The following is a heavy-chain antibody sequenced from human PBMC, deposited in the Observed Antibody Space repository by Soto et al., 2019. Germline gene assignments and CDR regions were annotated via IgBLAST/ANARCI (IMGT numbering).Heavy chain of an antibody. Sequence: PSETLSLTCTVSGSSISSYYWSWIRQPPGKGLEWIGYIYYSGSTNYNPSLKSRVTISVDTSKNQFSLKLSSVTAADTAVYYCARVGSGEDYYYYGMDVWGQGTTVTVSS. CDR3: ARVGSGEDYYYYGMDV. CDR2: IYYSGST. CDR1: GSSISSYY. J-gene: IGHJ6*02. V-gene: IGHV4-59*01. D-gene: IGHD3-10*01.